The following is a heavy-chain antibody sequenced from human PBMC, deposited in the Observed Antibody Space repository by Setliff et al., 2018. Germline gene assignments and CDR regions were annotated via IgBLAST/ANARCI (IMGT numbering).Heavy chain of an antibody. J-gene: IGHJ4*02. CDR1: GYTFTSYA. CDR2: INAGNGNT. V-gene: IGHV1-3*01. CDR3: ASGYDYGGNSEYYFDY. Sequence: SVKVSCKASGYTFTSYAMNWVRQAPGQRLEWMGWINAGNGNTKYSQKFQGRVTMTRNTSISTAYMELSSLRSEDTAVYYCASGYDYGGNSEYYFDYWGQGTLVTVSS. D-gene: IGHD4-17*01.